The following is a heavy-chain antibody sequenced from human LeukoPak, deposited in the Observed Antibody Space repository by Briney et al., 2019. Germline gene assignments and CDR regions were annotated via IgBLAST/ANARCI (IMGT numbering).Heavy chain of an antibody. Sequence: AGGSLRLSCAASGFTVSSNYMSWVRQALGKGLEWVSVIYSGGSTYYADSVKGRFTISRDNSKNTLYLQMNSLRAEDTAVYYCARDPRDYGMDVWGQGTTVTVSS. CDR2: IYSGGST. J-gene: IGHJ6*02. CDR3: ARDPRDYGMDV. V-gene: IGHV3-66*01. CDR1: GFTVSSNY.